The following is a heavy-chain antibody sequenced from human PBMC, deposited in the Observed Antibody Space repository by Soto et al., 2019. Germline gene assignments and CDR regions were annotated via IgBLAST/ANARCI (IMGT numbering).Heavy chain of an antibody. J-gene: IGHJ3*02. V-gene: IGHV3-23*01. CDR3: AKDPQGDYDAFDI. Sequence: EVQLLESGGGLVQPGGSLRLSCAASGFTFSSYAMSWVRQAPGKGLEWVSAISGNALNTYYADSVKGRFTVSRDNSKNTLYLQVNSLRAEDTAVYYCAKDPQGDYDAFDIWGQGTMVTVSS. CDR1: GFTFSSYA. D-gene: IGHD4-17*01. CDR2: ISGNALNT.